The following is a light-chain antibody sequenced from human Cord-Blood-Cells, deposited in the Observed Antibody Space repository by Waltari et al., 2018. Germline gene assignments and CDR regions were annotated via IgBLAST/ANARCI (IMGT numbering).Light chain of an antibody. J-gene: IGKJ2*03. V-gene: IGKV1-39*01. CDR2: AAA. CDR3: QQSYSTPYS. CDR1: QSISSY. Sequence: DIQMTPSPSSPSAPLGDRVPITWRASQSISSYLNWYQQKPGKAPKLLIYAAASLQSGVPSRFSGSGSGTDFTLTISSLQPEDFATYYCQQSYSTPYSFGQGTKLEIK.